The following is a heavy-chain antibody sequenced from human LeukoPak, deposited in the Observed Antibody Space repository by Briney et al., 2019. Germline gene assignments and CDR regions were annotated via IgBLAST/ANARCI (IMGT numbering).Heavy chain of an antibody. V-gene: IGHV3-23*01. D-gene: IGHD2-2*01. J-gene: IGHJ3*01. Sequence: GGSLRLSCAASGFTFSSYSMNWVRQAPGKGLEWVSAISGSGGSPYYADSVKGRSTISRDNSKNTRILQMNSLRAEDTAVYYCAKDRSCSGSSCNVGSWGQGTMVTGSS. CDR1: GFTFSSYS. CDR3: AKDRSCSGSSCNVGS. CDR2: ISGSGGSP.